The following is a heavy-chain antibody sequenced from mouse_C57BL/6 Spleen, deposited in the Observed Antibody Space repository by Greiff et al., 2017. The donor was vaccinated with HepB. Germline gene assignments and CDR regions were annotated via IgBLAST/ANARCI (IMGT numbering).Heavy chain of an antibody. D-gene: IGHD3-2*02. J-gene: IGHJ3*01. Sequence: QVHVKQSGAELVRPGSSVKLSCKASGYTFTSYWMHWVKQRPIQGLEWIGNIDPSDSETHYNQKFKDKATLTVDKSSSTAYMQLSSLTSEDSAVYYCARRGDSSGPFAYWGQGTLVTVSA. CDR1: GYTFTSYW. CDR3: ARRGDSSGPFAY. V-gene: IGHV1-52*01. CDR2: IDPSDSET.